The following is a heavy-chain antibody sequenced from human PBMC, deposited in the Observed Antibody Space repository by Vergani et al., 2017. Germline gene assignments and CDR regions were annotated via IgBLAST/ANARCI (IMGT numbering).Heavy chain of an antibody. D-gene: IGHD4-23*01. CDR1: GFTFSSYS. J-gene: IGHJ4*02. Sequence: VQLLESGGGLVQPGKSLRLSCTASGFTFSSYSMSWVRQVPGKGLEWVSTVSGRGDRTFYADSVKGRFTISRDNSKTTLYLQMSSLGADDSAICYCAKNSNRVQRWDFGGQGALVTVSS. V-gene: IGHV3-23*01. CDR3: AKNSNRVQRWDF. CDR2: VSGRGDRT.